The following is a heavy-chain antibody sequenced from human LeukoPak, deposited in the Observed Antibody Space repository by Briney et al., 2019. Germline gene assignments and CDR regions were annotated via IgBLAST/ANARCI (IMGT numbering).Heavy chain of an antibody. V-gene: IGHV4-39*01. CDR2: VYYNGNT. D-gene: IGHD3-3*01. CDR3: ARLWSAAIDY. Sequence: SETLSLTCTVSGASISSSSYYWGYFRQPPGKGLEWIGSVYYNGNTYYNPSLKSRATISADTSKNQFSLKLTSVTAADTAVYYCARLWSAAIDYGGQGALVAVSS. CDR1: GASISSSSYY. J-gene: IGHJ4*02.